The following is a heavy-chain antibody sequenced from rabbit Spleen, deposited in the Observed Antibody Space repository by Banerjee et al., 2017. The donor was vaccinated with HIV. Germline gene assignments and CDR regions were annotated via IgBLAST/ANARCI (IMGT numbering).Heavy chain of an antibody. D-gene: IGHD1-1*01. CDR2: INAATGKP. CDR1: GFSFGDRDV. CDR3: ARDLPDVIGWNLDL. Sequence: QEQLVESRGGLVQPTGSLTLTCKASGFSFGDRDVMCWVRQAPGKGLEWIACINAATGKPVYATWAKGRFTISRTSSTTVTLRMTSLTAADRATYFCARDLPDVIGWNLDLWGPGTLVTVS. J-gene: IGHJ4*01. V-gene: IGHV1S45*01.